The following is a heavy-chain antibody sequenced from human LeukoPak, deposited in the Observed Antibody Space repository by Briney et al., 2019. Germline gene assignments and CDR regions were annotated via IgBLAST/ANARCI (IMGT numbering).Heavy chain of an antibody. CDR2: IYTNGAT. V-gene: IGHV4-4*07. CDR1: GISPSLFH. Sequence: SETLCLTSTVSGISPSLFHWTCFWQPAGKRPGWIGLIYTNGATTLTPSLKSRVAMSVDLAKNQLFLKLASVTAADTAMYYCARKDGDYWGQGTLVTVSS. CDR3: ARKDGDY. J-gene: IGHJ4*02.